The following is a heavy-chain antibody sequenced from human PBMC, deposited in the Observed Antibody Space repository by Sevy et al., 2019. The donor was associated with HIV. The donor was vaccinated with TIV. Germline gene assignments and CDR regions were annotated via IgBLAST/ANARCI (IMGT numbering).Heavy chain of an antibody. CDR2: ISWDGGST. CDR1: GFTFDDYT. J-gene: IGHJ4*02. CDR3: AKDFVPSTVQLGDY. D-gene: IGHD5-18*01. Sequence: GGSLRLSCAASGFTFDDYTMHWVRQAPGKGLEWVSLISWDGGSTYYADSVKRRFTISRDNSKNPLYLQMNSLRTEDTALYYCAKDFVPSTVQLGDYWGQGTLVTVSS. V-gene: IGHV3-43*01.